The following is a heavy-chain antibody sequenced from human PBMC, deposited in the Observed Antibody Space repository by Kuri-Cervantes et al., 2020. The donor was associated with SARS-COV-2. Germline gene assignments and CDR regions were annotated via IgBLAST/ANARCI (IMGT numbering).Heavy chain of an antibody. D-gene: IGHD6-19*01. V-gene: IGHV4-59*12. J-gene: IGHJ6*02. CDR2: IYYSGST. CDR3: ARRLREAVAASYYYYYGMDV. CDR1: GGSISSYY. Sequence: GSLRLSCTVSGGSISSYYWSWIRQPPGKGLEWIGYIYYSGSTYYNPSLKSRVTISVDTSKNQFSLKLSSVTAADTAVYYCARRLREAVAASYYYYYGMDVWGQGTTVTVSS.